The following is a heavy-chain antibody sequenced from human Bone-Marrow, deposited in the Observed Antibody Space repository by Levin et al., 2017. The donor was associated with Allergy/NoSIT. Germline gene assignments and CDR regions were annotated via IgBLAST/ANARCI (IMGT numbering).Heavy chain of an antibody. CDR2: ISAGGNYI. J-gene: IGHJ6*02. V-gene: IGHV3-21*01. D-gene: IGHD3-22*01. CDR1: GILFSSYD. CDR3: ASWAMYHYDRSAFDYFYYAMDV. Sequence: PGGSLRLSCAASGILFSSYDMNWVRQAPGKGLEWVSSISAGGNYIYYADSVKGRFTISRDNAKNSLFLQMNSLRAEDTAVYYCASWAMYHYDRSAFDYFYYAMDVWGQGTTVTVPS.